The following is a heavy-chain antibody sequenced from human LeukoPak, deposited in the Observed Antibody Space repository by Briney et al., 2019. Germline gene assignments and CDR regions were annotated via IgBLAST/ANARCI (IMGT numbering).Heavy chain of an antibody. J-gene: IGHJ4*02. CDR1: GFTLSSYE. CDR2: IDYSGGSS. V-gene: IGHV3-23*01. CDR3: AKDAEDDSSGYYSFDY. D-gene: IGHD3-22*01. Sequence: GGSLRLSCTVSGFTLSSYEMSWIRQAPGKGLEWVSSIDYSGGSSYYADSVKGRFTISRDNSKNTLYLQMNSLRAEDTAVYYCAKDAEDDSSGYYSFDYWGQGTLVTVSS.